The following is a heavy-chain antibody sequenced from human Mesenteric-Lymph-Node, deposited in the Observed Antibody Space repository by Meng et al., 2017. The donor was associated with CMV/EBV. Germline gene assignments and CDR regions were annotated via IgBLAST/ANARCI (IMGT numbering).Heavy chain of an antibody. CDR2: ISGSGGST. J-gene: IGHJ5*02. CDR3: AKDPDSSGWYYDWFHP. V-gene: IGHV3-23*01. Sequence: GESLKISCAASGFTVSSNYMSWVRQAPGKGLEWVSAISGSGGSTFYADSVKGRFTISRDNSKNTLYLQMNSLRADDTAVYYCAKDPDSSGWYYDWFHPWGQGTLVTVSS. CDR1: GFTVSSNY. D-gene: IGHD6-19*01.